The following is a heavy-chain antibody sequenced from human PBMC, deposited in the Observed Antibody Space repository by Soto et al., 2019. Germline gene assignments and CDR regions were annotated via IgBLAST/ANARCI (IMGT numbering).Heavy chain of an antibody. CDR3: ARSRDGYSFYFYYGMDG. J-gene: IGHJ6*02. CDR2: ILHDGSAE. CDR1: GFTFTSYD. D-gene: IGHD4-4*01. Sequence: QVQLVESGGGVVQPGRCLRLSCAASGFTFTSYDMHWVRQAPGKGLEWMALILHDGSAEYYADSVKGRFTISRDNSKNTLYLQMNSLRAENTAVYYCARSRDGYSFYFYYGMDGWGQGTTVTVSS. V-gene: IGHV3-30*03.